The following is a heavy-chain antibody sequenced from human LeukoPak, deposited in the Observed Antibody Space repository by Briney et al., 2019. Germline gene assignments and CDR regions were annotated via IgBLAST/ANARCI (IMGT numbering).Heavy chain of an antibody. CDR2: LDPEDGET. Sequence: GASVKVSCKVSGYTLTELSMHWVRQAPGKGLEWMGGLDPEDGETIYAQKFQGRVTMTEDTSKDTAYMELSSLRSEDTAVYYCATDGFSSGYSGVWYFDLWGRGTLVTVSS. CDR3: ATDGFSSGYSGVWYFDL. J-gene: IGHJ2*01. D-gene: IGHD3-22*01. V-gene: IGHV1-24*01. CDR1: GYTLTELS.